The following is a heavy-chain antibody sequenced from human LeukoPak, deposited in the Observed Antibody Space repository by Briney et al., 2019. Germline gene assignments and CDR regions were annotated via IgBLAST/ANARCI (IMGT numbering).Heavy chain of an antibody. CDR3: ARSGFYYGLDV. CDR2: INCNSGGA. J-gene: IGHJ6*02. CDR1: GYTFIGYY. V-gene: IGHV1-2*02. Sequence: ASVTVSCKASGYTFIGYYIYWVRQAPGQGLEWMGWINCNSGGADYAQKFQGRITMTRDTSITTLYMELSSLRPDDTAVYYCARSGFYYGLDVWGQGTTVTVSS.